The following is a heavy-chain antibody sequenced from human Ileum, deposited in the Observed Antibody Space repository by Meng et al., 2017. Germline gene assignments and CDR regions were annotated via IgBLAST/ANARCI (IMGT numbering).Heavy chain of an antibody. CDR1: GFTLSYFA. D-gene: IGHD5-24*01. CDR3: ARVVDGYIYGGYFDY. CDR2: ITVSGAST. J-gene: IGHJ4*02. Sequence: EVQRWESGGGLVQPGGVLRLCCAAPGFTLSYFAMTWVRQAPGKGLECLSSITVSGASTYYVDSVKGRFTVSRDNSKNTLYVQMNSLRAEDTAVYYCARVVDGYIYGGYFDYWGPGNLVTVSS. V-gene: IGHV3-23*01.